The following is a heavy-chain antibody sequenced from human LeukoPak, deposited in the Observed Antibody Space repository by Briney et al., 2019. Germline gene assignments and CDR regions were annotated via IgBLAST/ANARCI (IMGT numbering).Heavy chain of an antibody. CDR3: AKEAGRKGIAAAGKYFDY. J-gene: IGHJ4*02. Sequence: GGSLRLSCVASGFTFSSYWMHWVRQDPRKGLVWVSRINGDGRNINYADSVKGRFTISRDNSKNTLYLQMNSLRAEDTAVYYCAKEAGRKGIAAAGKYFDYWGQGTLVTVSS. CDR1: GFTFSSYW. D-gene: IGHD6-13*01. CDR2: INGDGRNI. V-gene: IGHV3-74*01.